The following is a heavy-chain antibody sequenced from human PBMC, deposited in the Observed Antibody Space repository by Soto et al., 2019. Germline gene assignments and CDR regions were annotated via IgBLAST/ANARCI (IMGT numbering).Heavy chain of an antibody. CDR1: GLTFHTYT. CDR2: ISSRSSYI. Sequence: EVQLAESGGGLVKPGGSLRLSCAASGLTFHTYTMNWVRQAPGKGLEWVSSISSRSSYIYYADSVKGRFPISRDAARNSLYLQMSGLRVEDTAVYYCERDEVSRPNTYHGLDVWGQGTKVTVYS. CDR3: ERDEVSRPNTYHGLDV. V-gene: IGHV3-21*01. J-gene: IGHJ6*02.